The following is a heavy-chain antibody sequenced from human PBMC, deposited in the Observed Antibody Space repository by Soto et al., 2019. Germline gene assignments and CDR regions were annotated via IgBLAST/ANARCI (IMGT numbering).Heavy chain of an antibody. D-gene: IGHD6-19*01. CDR1: GFTFSSYW. V-gene: IGHV3-7*03. J-gene: IGHJ6*02. CDR3: ARVSMGGSQWLAPLYYYYGMDV. Sequence: SGGSLRLSCAASGFTFSSYWMSWVRQAPGKGLEWVANIKQDGSEKYYVDSVKGRFTISRDNAKNSLYLQMNSLRAEDTAVYYCARVSMGGSQWLAPLYYYYGMDVWGQGTTVTVSS. CDR2: IKQDGSEK.